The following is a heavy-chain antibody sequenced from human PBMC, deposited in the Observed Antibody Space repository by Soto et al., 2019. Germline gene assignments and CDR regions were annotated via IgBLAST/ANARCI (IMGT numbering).Heavy chain of an antibody. CDR3: ARDIAVAAPDAFDI. Sequence: GAPVKVSCKASGYTLTSYGISWVRQAPGQGLEWMGWISAYNGNTNYAQKLQGRVTMTTDTSTSTAYMELRSLRSDDTAVYYCARDIAVAAPDAFDIWGQGTMVTVSS. J-gene: IGHJ3*02. CDR2: ISAYNGNT. CDR1: GYTLTSYG. V-gene: IGHV1-18*01. D-gene: IGHD6-19*01.